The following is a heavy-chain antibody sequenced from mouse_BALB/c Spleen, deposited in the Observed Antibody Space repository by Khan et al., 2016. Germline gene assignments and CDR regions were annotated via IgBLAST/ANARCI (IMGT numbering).Heavy chain of an antibody. CDR3: ARNWAVDY. J-gene: IGHJ2*01. Sequence: QVQLQQSGAELMKPGASVKISCRATGYTFSSYWIEWIKQRPGHGLEWIGQILPGSGSTHYNENFKGKATFTVDTSSNTAYMQLCSQTYEDSAVYYCARNWAVDYWGQGTTLTVSS. CDR2: ILPGSGST. V-gene: IGHV1-9*01. CDR1: GYTFSSYW. D-gene: IGHD4-1*01.